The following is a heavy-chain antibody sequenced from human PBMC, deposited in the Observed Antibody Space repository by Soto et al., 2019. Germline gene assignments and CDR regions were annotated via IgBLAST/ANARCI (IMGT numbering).Heavy chain of an antibody. Sequence: QVQLVESGGGVVQSGKSLRLSCAASGFTFNTYVMHWVRQAPGKGLEWLAFVSSAGGSKYYADSVTGRFTISRDNSQNTLHLQMNSLGPEDTAVYYWARGGVYSGYDTLDYWGQGTLVTVSS. CDR3: ARGGVYSGYDTLDY. D-gene: IGHD5-12*01. CDR2: VSSAGGSK. V-gene: IGHV3-30-3*01. CDR1: GFTFNTYV. J-gene: IGHJ4*02.